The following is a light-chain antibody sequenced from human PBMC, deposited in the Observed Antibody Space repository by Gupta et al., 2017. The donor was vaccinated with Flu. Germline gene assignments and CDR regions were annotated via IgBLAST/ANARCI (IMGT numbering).Light chain of an antibody. CDR3: QKYGTSPLT. CDR1: QSVGSSY. CDR2: GAS. J-gene: IGKJ4*01. V-gene: IGKV3-20*01. Sequence: EIVLTQSPGILSLSPGERATLSCRASQSVGSSYLAWYQQKPGQAPSLLIYGASSRATGIPDRFSSSGSGTDFTLTISRLEPEDFAVYYCQKYGTSPLTFGGGTKVEI.